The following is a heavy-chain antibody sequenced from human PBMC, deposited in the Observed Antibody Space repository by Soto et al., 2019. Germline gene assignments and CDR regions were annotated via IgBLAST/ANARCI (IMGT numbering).Heavy chain of an antibody. D-gene: IGHD6-13*01. CDR2: IYADGRT. J-gene: IGHJ4*02. Sequence: PGGSLRLSCAASGFIVSTIYMSWVRQAPGKGLEWVSTIYADGRTYYADSVKGRFTMSRDDVKNTLFLQMNSLRVEDTAVYYCAKDKGITAQKYYFDYWGQGTLVTVS. V-gene: IGHV3-66*01. CDR1: GFIVSTIY. CDR3: AKDKGITAQKYYFDY.